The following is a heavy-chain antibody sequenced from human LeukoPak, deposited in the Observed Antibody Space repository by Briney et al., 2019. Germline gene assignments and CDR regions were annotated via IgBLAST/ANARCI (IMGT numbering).Heavy chain of an antibody. D-gene: IGHD6-13*01. J-gene: IGHJ4*02. Sequence: SETLSLTCTVSGGSIRSSYYNWGWIRQPPGKGLEWIGSIYDSGSTYYNPSLKSRVTISVDTSKNQFSLKLNSVTAADTAVYYCARRARVAAAAFDYWGQGTLVTVSS. V-gene: IGHV4-39*07. CDR3: ARRARVAAAAFDY. CDR1: GGSIRSSYYN. CDR2: IYDSGST.